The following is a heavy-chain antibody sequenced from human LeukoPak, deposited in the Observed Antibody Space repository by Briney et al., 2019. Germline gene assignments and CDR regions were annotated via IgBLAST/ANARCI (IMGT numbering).Heavy chain of an antibody. Sequence: SETLSLTCAVYGGSFSGYYWSWIRQPPGKGLEWIGEINHNGSTNYNPSLKSRVTISVDTSKNQFSLKLSSVTAADTAVYYCARGVVYCTNGVCSTNFDYWGQGTLVTVSS. CDR1: GGSFSGYY. D-gene: IGHD2-8*01. CDR3: ARGVVYCTNGVCSTNFDY. CDR2: INHNGST. J-gene: IGHJ4*02. V-gene: IGHV4-34*01.